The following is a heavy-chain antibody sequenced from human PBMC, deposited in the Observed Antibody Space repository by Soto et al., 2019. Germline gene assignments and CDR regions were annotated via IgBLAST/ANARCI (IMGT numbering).Heavy chain of an antibody. CDR3: ARHSTGYCTNGVCYMMYYYYYYMDV. J-gene: IGHJ6*03. CDR2: INHSGST. V-gene: IGHV4-34*01. Sequence: SETLSLTCAVYGGSFSGYYWSWIRQPPGKGLEWIGEINHSGSTNYNPSLKSRVTISVDTSKNQFSLKLSSVTAADTAVYYCARHSTGYCTNGVCYMMYYYYYYMDVWGKGTTVTVSS. D-gene: IGHD2-8*01. CDR1: GGSFSGYY.